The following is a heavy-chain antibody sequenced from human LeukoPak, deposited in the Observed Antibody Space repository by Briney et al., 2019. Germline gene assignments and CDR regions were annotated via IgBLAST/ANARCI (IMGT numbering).Heavy chain of an antibody. CDR3: AAVKLGAFDI. CDR1: GGSISSGGYY. CDR2: IYYSGST. J-gene: IGHJ3*02. V-gene: IGHV4-31*03. Sequence: SETLSLTCTVSGGSISSGGYYWSWIRQHPGKGLEWIGNIYYSGSTSYNPSLKSRVTISADTSKTQFPLKLSSVTAADTAVYYCAAVKLGAFDIWGQGTMVTVSS. D-gene: IGHD1-7*01.